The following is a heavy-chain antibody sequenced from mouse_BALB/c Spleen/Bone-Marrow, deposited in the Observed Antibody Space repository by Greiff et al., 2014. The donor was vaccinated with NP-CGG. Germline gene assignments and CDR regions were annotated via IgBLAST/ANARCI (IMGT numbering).Heavy chain of an antibody. CDR3: ARYDGYFDY. V-gene: IGHV1-54*01. J-gene: IGHJ2*01. Sequence: VQLQQSGAELVRPGTSVKVSCKASGYAFTHYLMEWLKQRPGQGLEWIGVINPGSGSTNYNEKFKDKATLTADKSSSTAYMQLSSLTSDDSAVYFCARYDGYFDYWGQGTILTVSS. CDR1: GYAFTHYL. CDR2: INPGSGST. D-gene: IGHD2-3*01.